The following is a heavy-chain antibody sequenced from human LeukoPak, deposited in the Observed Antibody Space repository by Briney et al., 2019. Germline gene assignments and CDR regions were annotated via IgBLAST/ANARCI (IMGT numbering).Heavy chain of an antibody. CDR1: GGSIISWY. V-gene: IGHV4-59*01. D-gene: IGHD6-19*01. CDR2: IYDSGST. CDR3: ARETSLPGYAGGLGFNY. J-gene: IGHJ4*02. Sequence: SETLSLTCTVSGGSIISWYWSWIRQPPGKGLEWIGNIYDSGSTNYNPSLKSRATMSVDTSKNQVSLKLRSVTAADTAVYYCARETSLPGYAGGLGFNYWGQGTLVTVSS.